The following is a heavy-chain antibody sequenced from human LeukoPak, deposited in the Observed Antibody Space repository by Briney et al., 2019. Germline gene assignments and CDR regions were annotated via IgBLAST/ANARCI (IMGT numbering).Heavy chain of an antibody. CDR2: IYYSGST. D-gene: IGHD1-26*01. CDR1: GGSISSGGYY. J-gene: IGHJ4*02. CDR3: ARDEGSYTRVDS. Sequence: PSQTLSLTCTVSGGSISSGGYYWSWIRQHPGKGLEWIGYIYYSGSTYYNPSLKSRVTISADTSKNQFSLKLSSVTAADTAVYYCARDEGSYTRVDSWGQGTLVTVSS. V-gene: IGHV4-31*03.